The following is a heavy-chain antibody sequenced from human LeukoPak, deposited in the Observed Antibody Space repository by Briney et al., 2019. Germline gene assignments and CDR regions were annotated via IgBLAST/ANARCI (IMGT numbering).Heavy chain of an antibody. D-gene: IGHD3-22*01. Sequence: PGGSLRLSCAASEFSVGSNYMTWVRQAPGKGLEWVSLIYSGGSTYYADSVKGRFTISRDNSKNTLYLQMNSLRAEDTAVYYCAKDGGGYYYYMDVWGKGTTVTISS. V-gene: IGHV3-66*01. CDR3: AKDGGGYYYYMDV. CDR1: EFSVGSNY. J-gene: IGHJ6*03. CDR2: IYSGGST.